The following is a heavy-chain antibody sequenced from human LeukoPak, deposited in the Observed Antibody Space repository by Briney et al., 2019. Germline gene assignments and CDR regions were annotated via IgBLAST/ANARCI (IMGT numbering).Heavy chain of an antibody. CDR3: ASGLYYYGSGSSSSFDY. CDR2: IRYDGTTK. CDR1: GFTLSNYG. J-gene: IGHJ4*02. V-gene: IGHV3-30*02. Sequence: GGSLRLSCAASGFTLSNYGMHWVRQAPGKGLEWVAFIRYDGTTKFYADSVKGRFTISRDNAKNTLYLQMNSLRAEDTAVYYCASGLYYYGSGSSSSFDYWGQGTLVTVSS. D-gene: IGHD3-10*01.